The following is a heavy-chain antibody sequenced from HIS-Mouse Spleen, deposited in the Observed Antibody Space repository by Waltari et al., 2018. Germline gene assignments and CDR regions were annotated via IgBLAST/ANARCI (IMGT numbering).Heavy chain of an antibody. Sequence: QVQLVQSGAEVKKPGASVKVSCKVSGYTLTELSMHWVRQAPGKGLEWMGGFGHEDGETIYAQKFQGRVTMTEDTSTDTAYMELSSLRSEDTAVYYCATGIAARPHNAFDIWGQGTMVTVSS. CDR1: GYTLTELS. J-gene: IGHJ3*02. CDR3: ATGIAARPHNAFDI. CDR2: FGHEDGET. V-gene: IGHV1-24*01. D-gene: IGHD6-6*01.